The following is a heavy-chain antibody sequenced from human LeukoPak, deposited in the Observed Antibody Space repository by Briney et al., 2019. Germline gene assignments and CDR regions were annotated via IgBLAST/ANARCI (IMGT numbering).Heavy chain of an antibody. J-gene: IGHJ6*03. CDR3: ARGRGLHSSGWYVHFYYYMDV. CDR2: ISTNNGDT. Sequence: GASVKVSCKASGYTFTTYGISWVRQAPGQGLEWMGWISTNNGDTNYAQKLQGRVTMTTDTSTSTAYMELRSLRSEDTAVYYCARGRGLHSSGWYVHFYYYMDVWGKGTTVTVSS. V-gene: IGHV1-18*01. CDR1: GYTFTTYG. D-gene: IGHD6-19*01.